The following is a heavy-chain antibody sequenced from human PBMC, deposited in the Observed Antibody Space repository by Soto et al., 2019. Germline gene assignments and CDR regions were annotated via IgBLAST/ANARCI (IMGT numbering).Heavy chain of an antibody. CDR1: GYTFTGYQ. V-gene: IGHV1-2*02. D-gene: IGHD2-15*01. J-gene: IGHJ4*02. CDR3: ARGRDIVSPGN. Sequence: QVQLVQSGAEVKKPGASVKVSCKASGYTFTGYQMHWVRQAPGQGLEWMGWINPNSGGTNYAQKFQGRVTMTRDTSITTVYMELYRLTSDDTAVYYCARGRDIVSPGNWGQGTLVSVSS. CDR2: INPNSGGT.